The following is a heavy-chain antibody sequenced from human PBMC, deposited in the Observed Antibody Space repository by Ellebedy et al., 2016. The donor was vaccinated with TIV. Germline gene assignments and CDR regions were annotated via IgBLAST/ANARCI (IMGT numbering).Heavy chain of an antibody. Sequence: SVKVSCXASGYTFTGYYMHWVRQAPGQGLEWMGGIIPIFGTANYAQRFQGRVTITADESTSTAYMELSSLRSEDTAVYYCARVDTARRFDYWGQGTLVTVSS. J-gene: IGHJ4*02. CDR3: ARVDTARRFDY. CDR2: IIPIFGTA. V-gene: IGHV1-69*13. D-gene: IGHD5-18*01. CDR1: GYTFTGYY.